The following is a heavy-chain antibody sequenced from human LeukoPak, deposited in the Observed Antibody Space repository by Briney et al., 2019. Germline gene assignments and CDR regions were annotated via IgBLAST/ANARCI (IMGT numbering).Heavy chain of an antibody. V-gene: IGHV1-24*01. CDR1: GYTLTELS. CDR3: SASGTWWSGELFYGMDG. CDR2: FDPEDGET. J-gene: IGHJ6*02. Sequence: ASVKVSCKVSGYTLTELSMHWVRQAPGKGLEWMGGFDPEDGETIYAQKFQGRVTMTEDTSTDTAYMELSSLRSEDTAVYYCSASGTWWSGELFYGMDGPGHGTTGTVS. D-gene: IGHD3-10*01.